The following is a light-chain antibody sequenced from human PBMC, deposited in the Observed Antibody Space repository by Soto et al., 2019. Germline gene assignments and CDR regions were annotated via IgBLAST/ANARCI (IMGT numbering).Light chain of an antibody. J-gene: IGKJ4*01. CDR2: GAS. CDR3: QQYGGSPPKLT. Sequence: EVVLTQPPGTLSLPPGERATLSCRASQSVRSSYLAWYQQKPGQAPRLLIYGASSRATGIPDRFSGSGSETDFTLTISRLEPEDSAVYYCQQYGGSPPKLTFGGGTKVEIK. CDR1: QSVRSSY. V-gene: IGKV3-20*01.